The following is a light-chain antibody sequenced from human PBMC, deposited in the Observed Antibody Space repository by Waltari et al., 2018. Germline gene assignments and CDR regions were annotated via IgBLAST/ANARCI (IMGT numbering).Light chain of an antibody. CDR3: QQLNSYPLT. V-gene: IGKV1-9*01. CDR1: QGISSY. J-gene: IGKJ4*01. Sequence: DIQLTQSXSFLSAXVGDRVTITCRASQGISSYLAWYQQKPGKAPKLLIYAASTLQSGVPSRFSGSGSGXEFTLTIXXLQPEDFXXXYCQQLNSYPLTXXXGXKVEIK. CDR2: AAS.